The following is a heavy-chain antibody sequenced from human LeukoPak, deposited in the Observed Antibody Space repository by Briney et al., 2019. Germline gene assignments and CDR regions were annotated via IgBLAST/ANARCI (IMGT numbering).Heavy chain of an antibody. CDR3: ARRFDN. CDR2: ISSSSTSI. V-gene: IGHV3-48*01. CDR1: GFTFSTYT. Sequence: GGSLRLSCAASGFTFSTYTMNWVRQAPGEGLEWLSYISSSSTSIYYADSVKGRFTISRDNAKNSLYLQMNSLRAEDTAVYYCARRFDNWGQGTLVTVSS. J-gene: IGHJ4*02.